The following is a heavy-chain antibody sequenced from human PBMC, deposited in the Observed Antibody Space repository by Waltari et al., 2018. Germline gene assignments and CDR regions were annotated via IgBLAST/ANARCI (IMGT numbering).Heavy chain of an antibody. D-gene: IGHD6-19*01. CDR1: GGSISSYY. CDR3: ARARSGWYFNFDY. CDR2: IYYSGST. J-gene: IGHJ4*02. Sequence: QVQLQQWGAGLLKPSETLSLTCAVYGGSISSYYWSWIRQPPGKGLEWIGYIYYSGSTNYNPSLKSRVTISVDTSKNQFSLKLSSVTAADTAVYYCARARSGWYFNFDYWGQGTLVTVSS. V-gene: IGHV4-59*01.